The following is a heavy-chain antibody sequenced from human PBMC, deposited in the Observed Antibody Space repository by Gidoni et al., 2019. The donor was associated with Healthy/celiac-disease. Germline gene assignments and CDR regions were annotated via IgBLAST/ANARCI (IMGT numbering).Heavy chain of an antibody. CDR2: IIPILGTA. V-gene: IGHV1-69*06. CDR1: GGTFSSYA. D-gene: IGHD1-1*01. CDR3: ATCRAPRPDLEPYDYYYYYYGMDV. J-gene: IGHJ6*02. Sequence: QVQLVQSWAEVKKPGSSVKVSCKASGGTFSSYAISWVRQAPGQGLEWMGGIIPILGTANDAQKFQGRVTITADKSTSTAYMERSSLRSEDTAVYYCATCRAPRPDLEPYDYYYYYYGMDVWGQGTTVTVSS.